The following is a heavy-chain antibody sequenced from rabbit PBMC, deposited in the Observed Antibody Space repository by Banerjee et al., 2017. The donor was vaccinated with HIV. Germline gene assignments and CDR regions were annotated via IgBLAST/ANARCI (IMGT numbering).Heavy chain of an antibody. CDR3: ARDPASPSGYSNL. Sequence: QQQLVESGGGLVQPGASLTLTCKASGFSFTNKYVMCWVRQAPGKGLEWIGCINTSSGNTVYASWAKGRFTISKTSSTTVTLQMTSLTAADTATYFCARDPASPSGYSNLWGQGTLVTVS. J-gene: IGHJ4*01. D-gene: IGHD1-1*01. V-gene: IGHV1S45*01. CDR2: INTSSGNT. CDR1: GFSFTNKYV.